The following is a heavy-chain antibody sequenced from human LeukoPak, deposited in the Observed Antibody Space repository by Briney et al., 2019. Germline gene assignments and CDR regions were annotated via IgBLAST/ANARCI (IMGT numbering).Heavy chain of an antibody. D-gene: IGHD6-6*01. V-gene: IGHV4-61*02. CDR1: GGSIRSGSYY. CDR3: ARGSLAARLNLWVDY. Sequence: SQTLSLTXTVSGGSIRSGSYYWSWIRQPAGKGLDWIGRIYTSGSTNYNPSLKSRVTISVDTSKNQFSLKLSSVTAADTAVYYCARGSLAARLNLWVDYWGQGTLVTVSS. CDR2: IYTSGST. J-gene: IGHJ4*02.